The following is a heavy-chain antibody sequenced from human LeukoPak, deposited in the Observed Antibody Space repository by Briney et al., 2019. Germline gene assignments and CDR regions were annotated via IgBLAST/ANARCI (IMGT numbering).Heavy chain of an antibody. CDR2: IFYSGSS. Sequence: PSQTLSLTCTVSGGSISSGGYYWSWIRQPPGKGLEWIGYIFYSGSSNYNPSLKSRVTISLDTPNNHFSLRLTSVTAADTAVYYCARRVTGVRDAFDIWSQGTMVTVTS. V-gene: IGHV4-61*03. CDR3: ARRVTGVRDAFDI. J-gene: IGHJ3*02. CDR1: GGSISSGGYY. D-gene: IGHD2-21*02.